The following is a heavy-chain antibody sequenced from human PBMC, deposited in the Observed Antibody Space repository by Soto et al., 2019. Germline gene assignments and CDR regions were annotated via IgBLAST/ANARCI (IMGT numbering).Heavy chain of an antibody. CDR1: GFTFSSYA. CDR2: ISYDGSNK. CDR3: ARDGEVVVAAGSWFDP. D-gene: IGHD2-15*01. Sequence: PGGSLRLSCAASGFTFSSYAMHWVRQAPGKGLEWVAVISYDGSNKYYADSVKGRFTISRDNSKNTLYLQMNSLRAEDTAVYYCARDGEVVVAAGSWFDPWGQGTLVTVSS. V-gene: IGHV3-30-3*01. J-gene: IGHJ5*02.